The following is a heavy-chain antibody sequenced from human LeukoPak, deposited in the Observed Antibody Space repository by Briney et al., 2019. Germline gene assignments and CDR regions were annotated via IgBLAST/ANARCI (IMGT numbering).Heavy chain of an antibody. Sequence: PSETLSLTCTVSGGSISNYYWSWVRQPAGKGLEWIGRIYTSGSTNYSPSLKSRVTMSVDTSKNQFSLKLSSVTAADTAVYYCARAYYDFWSGYALAYWGQGTLVTVSS. CDR2: IYTSGST. CDR1: GGSISNYY. J-gene: IGHJ4*02. CDR3: ARAYYDFWSGYALAY. V-gene: IGHV4-4*07. D-gene: IGHD3-3*01.